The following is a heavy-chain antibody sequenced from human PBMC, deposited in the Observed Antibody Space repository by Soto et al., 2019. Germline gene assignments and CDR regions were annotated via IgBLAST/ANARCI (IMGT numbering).Heavy chain of an antibody. Sequence: GASVKVSCKASGYTFTSYGISWVRQAPGQGLEWMGIINPSGGSTSYAQKFQGRVTMTRDTSTSTVYMELSSLRSEDTAVYYCAGPIVLVPAAHYYYGMDVWGQGTTVTVSS. J-gene: IGHJ6*02. V-gene: IGHV1-46*01. CDR1: GYTFTSYG. CDR3: AGPIVLVPAAHYYYGMDV. CDR2: INPSGGST. D-gene: IGHD2-2*01.